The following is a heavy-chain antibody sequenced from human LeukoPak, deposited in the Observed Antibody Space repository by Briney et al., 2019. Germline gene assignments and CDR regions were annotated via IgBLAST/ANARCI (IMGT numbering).Heavy chain of an antibody. D-gene: IGHD1-26*01. J-gene: IGHJ4*02. CDR1: GFTFSSYG. CDR3: AKERLVGATRYYFDY. V-gene: IGHV3-30*18. CDR2: ISYDGSNK. Sequence: PGGSLRLSCAASGFTFSSYGMHWVRQAPGKGLEWVAVISYDGSNKYYADSVKGRFTISRDNSKNTLYLQMNSLRAEDTAVYYCAKERLVGATRYYFDYWGQGTLVTVSS.